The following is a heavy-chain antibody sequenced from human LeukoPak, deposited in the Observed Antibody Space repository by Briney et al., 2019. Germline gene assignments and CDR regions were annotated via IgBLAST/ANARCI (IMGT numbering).Heavy chain of an antibody. CDR3: ARDGSSGWYWVDY. D-gene: IGHD6-19*01. CDR1: GFTFSSYA. V-gene: IGHV3-23*01. J-gene: IGHJ4*02. Sequence: PGGSLRLSCAASGFTFSSYAMSWVRQAPGKGLEWVSAISGSGGSTYYADSVKGRFIISRDNSKNTLYLQMNSLRAEDTAVYYCARDGSSGWYWVDYWGQGTLVTVSS. CDR2: ISGSGGST.